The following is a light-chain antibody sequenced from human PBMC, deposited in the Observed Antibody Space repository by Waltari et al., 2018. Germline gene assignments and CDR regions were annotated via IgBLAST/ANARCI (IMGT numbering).Light chain of an antibody. V-gene: IGKV3-20*01. CDR3: QQYVSSRM. CDR2: GAS. CDR1: QSVRGNY. Sequence: PGERATVSCRASQSVRGNYLAWYQQKPGQAPRLLIYGASNRAAGIPDRFSGSGSGTDFTLTISRLEPEDFAVYHCQQYVSSRMFGQGTKVEIK. J-gene: IGKJ1*01.